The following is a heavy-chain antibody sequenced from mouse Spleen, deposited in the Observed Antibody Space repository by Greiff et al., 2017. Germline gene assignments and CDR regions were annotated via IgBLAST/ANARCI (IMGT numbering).Heavy chain of an antibody. CDR1: GFNIKNTY. Sequence: VQLQQSVAELVKPGASVKLSCTASGFNIKNTYMHWVKQRPEQGLEWIGRIDPANGNTKYAPKFQGKATITADTSSNTAYLQLSSLTSEDTAIYYCARGQLGLLDWFAYWGQGTLVTVSA. CDR3: ARGQLGLLDWFAY. D-gene: IGHD3-2*01. CDR2: IDPANGNT. V-gene: IGHV14-3*01. J-gene: IGHJ3*01.